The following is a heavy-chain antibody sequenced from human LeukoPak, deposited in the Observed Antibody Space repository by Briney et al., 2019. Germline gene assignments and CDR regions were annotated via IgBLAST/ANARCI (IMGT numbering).Heavy chain of an antibody. Sequence: GGSLRLSCAASGFTFDDYGMSWVRQAQGKGLEWVSGINWNGGSTYFADSVKGRFTISRDNAKNSLYLQMNSLRAEDTALYYCARRRVTLIRGVDITSYYFDFWGQGTLVTVSS. V-gene: IGHV3-20*04. CDR2: INWNGGST. CDR3: ARRRVTLIRGVDITSYYFDF. J-gene: IGHJ4*02. CDR1: GFTFDDYG. D-gene: IGHD3-10*01.